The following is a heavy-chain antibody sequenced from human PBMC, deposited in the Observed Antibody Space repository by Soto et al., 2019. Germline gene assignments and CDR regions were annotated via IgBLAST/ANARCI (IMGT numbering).Heavy chain of an antibody. J-gene: IGHJ4*02. D-gene: IGHD2-2*01. CDR2: TRNKANSYTT. CDR3: ARVYHREGYTFDS. Sequence: EVQLVESGGGLVQPGGSLRLSCAASGFTFSDHYMDWVRQAPGKGLEWVGRTRNKANSYTTEYAASVKGRFTISRDDSKNTLYLQMNSLKTEDTAVYYCARVYHREGYTFDSWGQGILVTVSS. CDR1: GFTFSDHY. V-gene: IGHV3-72*01.